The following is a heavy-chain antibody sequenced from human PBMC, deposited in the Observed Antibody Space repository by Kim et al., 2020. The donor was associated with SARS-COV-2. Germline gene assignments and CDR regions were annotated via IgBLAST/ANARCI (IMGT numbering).Heavy chain of an antibody. Sequence: SGKGRFTISRNNSKNTLYLQMNSLRAEDTAVYYCARERYNWNYDCGAFDIWGQGTMVTVSS. CDR3: ARERYNWNYDCGAFDI. J-gene: IGHJ3*02. V-gene: IGHV3-30*07. D-gene: IGHD1-7*01.